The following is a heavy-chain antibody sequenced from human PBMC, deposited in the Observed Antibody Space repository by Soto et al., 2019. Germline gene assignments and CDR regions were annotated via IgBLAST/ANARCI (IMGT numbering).Heavy chain of an antibody. V-gene: IGHV3-23*01. J-gene: IGHJ4*02. Sequence: GGSLRLSCAASGFSFAGYAVAWVRQAPGKGLEWVSTVSGGGGSTYYADSVKGRFTISRDNSGNTVYLQMNSLNAGDTALYYCAKTESFNGYYNAFDSWGQGTRVTVS. D-gene: IGHD3-9*01. CDR3: AKTESFNGYYNAFDS. CDR1: GFSFAGYA. CDR2: VSGGGGST.